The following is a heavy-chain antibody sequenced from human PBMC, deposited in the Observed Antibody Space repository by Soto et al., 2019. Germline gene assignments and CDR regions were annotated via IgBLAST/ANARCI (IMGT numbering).Heavy chain of an antibody. Sequence: PSETLSLTCAVYGGSFSGYYWSWIRQPPGKGLEWIGEINHSGSTNYNPSLKSRVTISVDTSKNQFSLKLSSVTAADTAVYYCARGAGYYDYIWGSYRSAPYYYYMGVWGKGTTVTVSS. CDR2: INHSGST. CDR3: ARGAGYYDYIWGSYRSAPYYYYMGV. J-gene: IGHJ6*03. V-gene: IGHV4-34*01. D-gene: IGHD3-16*02. CDR1: GGSFSGYY.